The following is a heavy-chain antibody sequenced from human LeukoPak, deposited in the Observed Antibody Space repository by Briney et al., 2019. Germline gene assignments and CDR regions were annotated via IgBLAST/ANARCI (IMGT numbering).Heavy chain of an antibody. CDR3: ARWASISREPGGFFDH. CDR1: GDSVTNDFF. V-gene: IGHV4-38-2*02. Sequence: TSETLSLTCTVSGDSVTNDFFWGWVRQPPGKGLEWIGSFCLGRDTYYRPSLKSRVTISVDTSKNQFSLNLNSVTAADTAVYYCARWASISREPGGFFDHWGQGTLVTVSS. J-gene: IGHJ4*02. D-gene: IGHD1-14*01. CDR2: FCLGRDT.